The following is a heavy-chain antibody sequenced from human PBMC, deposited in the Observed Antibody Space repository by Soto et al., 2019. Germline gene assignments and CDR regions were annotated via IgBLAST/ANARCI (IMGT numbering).Heavy chain of an antibody. J-gene: IGHJ4*02. Sequence: GGSLRLSCAASGFTFSSYSMNWVRQAPGKGLEWVSYISTSSSTIYYADSVKGRFTISRDNAKNSLYLQMNSLRAEDTAVYYCARAGERITIFGVDPFFDYWGQGTVVTVSS. V-gene: IGHV3-48*01. D-gene: IGHD3-3*01. CDR2: ISTSSSTI. CDR1: GFTFSSYS. CDR3: ARAGERITIFGVDPFFDY.